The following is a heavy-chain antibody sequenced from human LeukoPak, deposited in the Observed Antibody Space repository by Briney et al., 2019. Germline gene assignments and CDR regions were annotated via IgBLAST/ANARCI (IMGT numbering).Heavy chain of an antibody. CDR2: IYPGDSDT. D-gene: IGHD2-8*01. J-gene: IGHJ3*02. Sequence: GDSLTISCKVSGYSFNSYWICWVRQMPGKGLEWMGIIYPGDSDTTYRPSVQGQVTISADRSISTAYLQWSSLKAADSAMYYCARRLYYDAFDIWGQGTMVTVSS. V-gene: IGHV5-51*01. CDR3: ARRLYYDAFDI. CDR1: GYSFNSYW.